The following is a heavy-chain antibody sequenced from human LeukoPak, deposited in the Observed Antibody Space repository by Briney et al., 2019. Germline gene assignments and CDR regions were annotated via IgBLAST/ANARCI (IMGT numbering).Heavy chain of an antibody. D-gene: IGHD3-22*01. Sequence: TSENLSLTCTVSGDSINSLDLWSWVRQPPGKGLERIGEMYLSGTTHSNPSVKSRVTISIDKSKNQFFLNLSSVTAADTAVYYCAGLVGRYSSGLYYYYFDYWGQGTLVTVSS. CDR2: MYLSGTT. J-gene: IGHJ4*02. V-gene: IGHV4-4*02. CDR3: AGLVGRYSSGLYYYYFDY. CDR1: GDSINSLDL.